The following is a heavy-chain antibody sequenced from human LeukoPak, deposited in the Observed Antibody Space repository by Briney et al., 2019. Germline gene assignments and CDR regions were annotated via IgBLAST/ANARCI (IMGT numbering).Heavy chain of an antibody. CDR3: ARAVVKGPYYDSSGYYPDAFDI. D-gene: IGHD3-22*01. V-gene: IGHV4-31*03. CDR1: GGSISSGGYY. J-gene: IGHJ3*02. Sequence: SQTLSLTCTVSGGSISSGGYYWSWIRQHPGKGLEWIGYIYYSGSTYYNPSLKSRVTISVDTSKNQFSLKLSSVTAADTAVYYCARAVVKGPYYDSSGYYPDAFDIWGQGTMVTVSS. CDR2: IYYSGST.